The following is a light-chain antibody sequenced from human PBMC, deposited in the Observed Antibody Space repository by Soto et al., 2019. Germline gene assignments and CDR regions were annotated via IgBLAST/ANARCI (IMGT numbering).Light chain of an antibody. V-gene: IGKV3-11*01. CDR3: QQRNNWPRG. J-gene: IGKJ5*01. Sequence: EIVLTQSPATLSLSPGERATLSCRASQSVGSYLAWYQQKSGQAPRLLIYDTSNRATGIPDRFSGSGFGTDFTLTIRGLEPEDFAVYYCQQRNNWPRGFGQGTRLEIK. CDR1: QSVGSY. CDR2: DTS.